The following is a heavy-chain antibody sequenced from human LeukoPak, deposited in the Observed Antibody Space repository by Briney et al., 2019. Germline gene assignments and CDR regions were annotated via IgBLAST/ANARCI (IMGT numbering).Heavy chain of an antibody. CDR3: ARDQHDILTENYYSYGMDV. V-gene: IGHV1-69*04. Sequence: GASVKVSCKASGGTFSSYAISWVRQAPGQGLEWMGRIIPIFGIANYAQKFQGRVTITADKSTSTAYMELSSLRSEDTAVYYCARDQHDILTENYYSYGMDVWGQGTTVTVSS. D-gene: IGHD3-9*01. CDR2: IIPIFGIA. CDR1: GGTFSSYA. J-gene: IGHJ6*02.